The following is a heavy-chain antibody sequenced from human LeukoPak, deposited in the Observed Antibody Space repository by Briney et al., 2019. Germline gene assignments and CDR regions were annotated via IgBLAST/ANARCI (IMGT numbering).Heavy chain of an antibody. D-gene: IGHD2-2*02. J-gene: IGHJ6*02. CDR2: INPNSGGT. CDR1: GYTFAGYY. Sequence: APVKVSCKASGYTFAGYYMHWVRQAPGQGLEWMGWINPNSGGTNYAQKFQGRVTMTRDTSISTAHMELSRLRSDDTAVYYCHLGVVPAAIRRLGGMDVWGQGTTVTVSS. CDR3: HLGVVPAAIRRLGGMDV. V-gene: IGHV1-2*02.